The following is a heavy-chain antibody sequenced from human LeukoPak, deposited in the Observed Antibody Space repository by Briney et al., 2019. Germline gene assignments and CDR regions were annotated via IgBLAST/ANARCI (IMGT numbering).Heavy chain of an antibody. Sequence: GASVKVSCKASGYTFTGYYMHWVRQAPGQGLEWMGWINPNSGGTNYAQKFQGRVTMTRDTSISTAYMELSRLRSDDTAVYYCARGARCTNGVCLSNYYMDVWGKGSTVTVSS. CDR2: INPNSGGT. CDR3: ARGARCTNGVCLSNYYMDV. V-gene: IGHV1-2*02. J-gene: IGHJ6*03. CDR1: GYTFTGYY. D-gene: IGHD2-8*01.